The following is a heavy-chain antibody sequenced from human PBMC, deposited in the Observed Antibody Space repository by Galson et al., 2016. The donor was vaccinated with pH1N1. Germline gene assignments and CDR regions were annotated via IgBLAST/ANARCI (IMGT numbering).Heavy chain of an antibody. CDR1: GASVSSGDHC. CDR3: ARVKILTGYYHPYYVDY. V-gene: IGHV4-30-4*08. J-gene: IGHJ4*02. D-gene: IGHD3-9*01. Sequence: TLSLTCTMSGASVSSGDHCWSWIRQPPGKGLEWIGYIYYSGTTYYNPSLQSRFIISVDTSRNQFSLKLNSVTAADTALYYCARVKILTGYYHPYYVDYWGQGTLVTVSS. CDR2: IYYSGTT.